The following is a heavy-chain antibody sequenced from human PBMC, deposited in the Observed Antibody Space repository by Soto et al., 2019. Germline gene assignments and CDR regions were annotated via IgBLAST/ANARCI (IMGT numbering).Heavy chain of an antibody. Sequence: AASVKVSCKASGGTFSSYAISWVRQAPGQGLEWMGGIIPIFGTANYAQKFQGRVTITADKSTSTAYMELSSLRSEDTAVYYCAKGGGYDHYGAYFDYWGQGTLVTVSS. CDR2: IIPIFGTA. V-gene: IGHV1-69*06. J-gene: IGHJ4*02. CDR3: AKGGGYDHYGAYFDY. CDR1: GGTFSSYA. D-gene: IGHD5-12*01.